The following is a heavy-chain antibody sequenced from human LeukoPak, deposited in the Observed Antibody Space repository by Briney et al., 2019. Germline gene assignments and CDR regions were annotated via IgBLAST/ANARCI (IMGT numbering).Heavy chain of an antibody. D-gene: IGHD3-10*01. V-gene: IGHV3-21*01. CDR2: ITTSSSYT. J-gene: IGHJ4*02. Sequence: GGSLRLSCEASGFSFSSYNMDWVRQTPGKGLEWISSITTSSSYTFYADSVKGRFTISRGNSKNSVYLQLNSLRPEDTAMYYCVSMVRGIGYWGQGTLVTVSS. CDR1: GFSFSSYN. CDR3: VSMVRGIGY.